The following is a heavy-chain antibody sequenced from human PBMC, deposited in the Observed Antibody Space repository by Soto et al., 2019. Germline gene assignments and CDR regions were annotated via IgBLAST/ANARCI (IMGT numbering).Heavy chain of an antibody. J-gene: IGHJ6*02. V-gene: IGHV1-18*01. CDR2: ISAYNGNT. CDR1: GYTFTSYG. D-gene: IGHD3-3*01. Sequence: ASVKVSCKASGYTFTSYGISWVRQAPGQGLEWMGWISAYNGNTNYAQKLQGRVTMTTDTSTSTAYMELRSLRSDDTAVYYCARDPKPGVYFFWSGDPSERIFYYYYGMDVWGQGTTVTVSS. CDR3: ARDPKPGVYFFWSGDPSERIFYYYYGMDV.